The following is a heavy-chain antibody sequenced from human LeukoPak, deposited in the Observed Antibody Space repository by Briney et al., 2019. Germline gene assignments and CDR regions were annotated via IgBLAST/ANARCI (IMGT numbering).Heavy chain of an antibody. Sequence: PSETLSLTCTVSGGSISSYYWSWIRQPAGEGLEWIGRIYTSGSTHYHPSLKRRVTRSVDTSKNQFSLKLSSVTAADTAVYYCARDGPSDYYDRQYYFDYWGQGTLVTVSS. CDR3: ARDGPSDYYDRQYYFDY. CDR2: IYTSGST. V-gene: IGHV4-4*07. J-gene: IGHJ4*02. D-gene: IGHD3-22*01. CDR1: GGSISSYY.